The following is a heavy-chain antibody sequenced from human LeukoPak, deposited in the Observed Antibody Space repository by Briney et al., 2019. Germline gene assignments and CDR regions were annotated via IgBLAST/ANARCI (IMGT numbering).Heavy chain of an antibody. CDR3: ASRGIGTVTTTWRFDP. CDR2: IYYSGST. D-gene: IGHD4-11*01. J-gene: IGHJ5*02. Sequence: SETLSLTCTVSGGPISNNYWSWIRQPPGKGLEWIGYIYYSGSTNYNPSLKSRVTISIDTPKNQFSLKLRSVTAADTAVYYCASRGIGTVTTTWRFDPWGQGTLVTVSS. V-gene: IGHV4-59*01. CDR1: GGPISNNY.